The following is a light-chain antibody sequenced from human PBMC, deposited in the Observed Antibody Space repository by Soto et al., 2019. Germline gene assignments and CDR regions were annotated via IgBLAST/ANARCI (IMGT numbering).Light chain of an antibody. Sequence: EIVMTQSPATLSVSPGDRATLSCRASQRVSNNLAWYQQKPGQAPRLLIYGASTRATGVPARFSGSGSGTEFTLTISSLQYEDFAVYYCQQYDNWPPYTFGQGTKLEIK. CDR3: QQYDNWPPYT. CDR2: GAS. J-gene: IGKJ2*01. CDR1: QRVSNN. V-gene: IGKV3-15*01.